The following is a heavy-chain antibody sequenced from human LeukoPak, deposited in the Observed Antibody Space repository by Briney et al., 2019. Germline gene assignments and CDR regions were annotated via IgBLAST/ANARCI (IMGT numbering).Heavy chain of an antibody. CDR2: IYYSGST. CDR3: ARDQTPILWFGEFDNWFDP. V-gene: IGHV4-59*12. Sequence: PSETLSLTCTVSGGSISSYYWSWIRQPPGKGLEWIGYIYYSGSTNYNPSLKSRVTISVDTSKNQFSLKLSSVTAADTAVYYCARDQTPILWFGEFDNWFDPWGQGTLVTVSS. D-gene: IGHD3-10*01. CDR1: GGSISSYY. J-gene: IGHJ5*02.